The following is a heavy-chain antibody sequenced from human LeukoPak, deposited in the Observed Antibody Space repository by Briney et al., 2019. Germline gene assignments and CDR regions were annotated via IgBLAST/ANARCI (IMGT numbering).Heavy chain of an antibody. CDR1: GITLINYG. J-gene: IGHJ4*02. CDR2: IRDRGGST. Sequence: PGGALQLSWCGAGITLINYGRSWGRRAPGKGREGVDGIRDRGGSTNYADSGKGRFTISRENPKKKLVLQMNRLEVRGAGVYFCANRGVVIRVILVGFQKEAYYFASWGQGALVTVSS. V-gene: IGHV3-23*01. CDR3: ANRGVVIRVILVGFQKEAYYFAS. D-gene: IGHD3-22*01.